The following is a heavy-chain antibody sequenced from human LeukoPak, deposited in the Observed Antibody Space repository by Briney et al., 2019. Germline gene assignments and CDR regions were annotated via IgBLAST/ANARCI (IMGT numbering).Heavy chain of an antibody. J-gene: IGHJ4*02. CDR2: VGATGDT. Sequence: GGSLRLSRSASGFIFSDYDMYWVRQVAGEGLEWVSGVGATGDTSYPDSVKGRFTISRDNAKNSLYLQMNSLRVGDTAIYYCARLNSGWGIPDYWGQGILVAVSS. CDR1: GFIFSDYD. V-gene: IGHV3-13*01. CDR3: ARLNSGWGIPDY. D-gene: IGHD6-25*01.